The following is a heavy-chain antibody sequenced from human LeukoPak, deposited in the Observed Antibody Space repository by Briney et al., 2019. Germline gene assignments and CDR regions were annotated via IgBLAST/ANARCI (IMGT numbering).Heavy chain of an antibody. CDR1: GYTFTSYY. D-gene: IGHD3-22*01. Sequence: ASVKVSCKASGYTFTSYYMHWVRQAPGQGLEWMGIINPSGGSTSYAQKFQGRVTMTRDTSTSTVYMELSSPRSEDTAVYYCASCVGYYYDSSGYYLDYWGQGTLVTVSS. CDR2: INPSGGST. CDR3: ASCVGYYYDSSGYYLDY. V-gene: IGHV1-46*01. J-gene: IGHJ4*02.